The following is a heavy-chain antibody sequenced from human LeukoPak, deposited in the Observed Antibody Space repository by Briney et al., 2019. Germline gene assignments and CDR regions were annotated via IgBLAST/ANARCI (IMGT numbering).Heavy chain of an antibody. CDR2: ISAYNGNT. V-gene: IGHV1-18*01. J-gene: IGHJ6*02. Sequence: GASVKVSCKASGYTFTSYGISWVRQAPGQGLEWMGWISAYNGNTNYAQKLQGRVTMTTDTSTSTAYMELRSLRSDDTAVYCCARGYSSSWYYYYYYGMDVWGQGTTVTVSS. D-gene: IGHD6-13*01. CDR3: ARGYSSSWYYYYYYGMDV. CDR1: GYTFTSYG.